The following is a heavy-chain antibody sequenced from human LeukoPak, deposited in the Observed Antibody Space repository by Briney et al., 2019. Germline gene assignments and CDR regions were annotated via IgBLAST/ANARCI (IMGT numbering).Heavy chain of an antibody. CDR2: IWYDGSNK. V-gene: IGHV3-33*01. CDR3: ARDRVRGAQRSEYFQH. D-gene: IGHD3-10*01. Sequence: PGRSLRLSCAASGFTFSSYGMHWVRQAPGKGLEWVAVIWYDGSNKYYADSVKGRFTISRDNSKNTLYLQMNSLRAEDTAVYYCARDRVRGAQRSEYFQHWGQGTLVTVSS. J-gene: IGHJ1*01. CDR1: GFTFSSYG.